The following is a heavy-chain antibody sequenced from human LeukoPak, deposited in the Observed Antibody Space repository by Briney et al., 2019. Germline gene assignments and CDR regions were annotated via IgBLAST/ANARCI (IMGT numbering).Heavy chain of an antibody. V-gene: IGHV3-30-3*01. Sequence: GGSLRLSCAASGFTFSSYAMHWVRQAPGKGLEWVAVISHDGSNKYYADSVKGRFTISRDNSKNTLYLQMNSLRAEDTAVYYCAREGYDSSGYYPRVLFDYWGQGTLVTVSS. CDR3: AREGYDSSGYYPRVLFDY. J-gene: IGHJ4*02. CDR2: ISHDGSNK. CDR1: GFTFSSYA. D-gene: IGHD3-22*01.